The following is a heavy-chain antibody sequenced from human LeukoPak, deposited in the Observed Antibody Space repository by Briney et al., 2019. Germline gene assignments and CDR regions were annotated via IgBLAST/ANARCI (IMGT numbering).Heavy chain of an antibody. CDR3: AKDLTISNSGSYHRDFDY. J-gene: IGHJ4*02. CDR1: GFTFKNAW. V-gene: IGHV3-23*01. D-gene: IGHD1-26*01. CDR2: ISGSGGST. Sequence: GGSLRLSCAASGFTFKNAWMSWVRQAPGKGLEWVSAISGSGGSTYYADSVKGRFTISRDNSKNTLYLQMNSLRAEDTAVYYCAKDLTISNSGSYHRDFDYWGQGTLVTVSS.